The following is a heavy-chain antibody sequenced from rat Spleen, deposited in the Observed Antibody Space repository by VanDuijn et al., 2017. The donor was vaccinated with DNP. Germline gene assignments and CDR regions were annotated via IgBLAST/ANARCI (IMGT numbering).Heavy chain of an antibody. V-gene: IGHV3-3*01. J-gene: IGHJ2*01. CDR2: INSAGST. Sequence: EVQLQESGPGLVKPSQSLSLTCSVTGYSITSSYRWNWIRKFPGNKLEWMGYINSAGSTHYNPSLRSRISITTDTSKNQFFLQVNSVDTEDTATYYCAIQLGVFDYWDQGVMVTVSS. D-gene: IGHD5-1*01. CDR1: GYSITSSYR. CDR3: AIQLGVFDY.